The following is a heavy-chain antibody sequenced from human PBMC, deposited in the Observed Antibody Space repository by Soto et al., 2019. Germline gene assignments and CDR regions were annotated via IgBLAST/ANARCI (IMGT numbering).Heavy chain of an antibody. CDR1: GFTFSSYW. V-gene: IGHV3-74*01. CDR2: INSDGSST. J-gene: IGHJ3*01. Sequence: GGSLRLSCAASGFTFSSYWMHWVRQAPGKGLVWVSRINSDGSSTSYADSVKGRFTISRDNAKNTLYLQMNSLRAEDTAVYYCASLLAEYDFSPKDAYDLWSQGTMVTVS. CDR3: ASLLAEYDFSPKDAYDL. D-gene: IGHD3-3*01.